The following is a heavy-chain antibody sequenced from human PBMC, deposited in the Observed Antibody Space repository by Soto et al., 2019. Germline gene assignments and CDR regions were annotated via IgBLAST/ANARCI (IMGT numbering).Heavy chain of an antibody. V-gene: IGHV1-18*01. Sequence: QVQLVQSGDEVKKPGASVKVSCKASGYIFVNYGIAWVRQAPGQGLEWMGWISPYTGNTHSATKIQGRLTMTTDTATSMAYNEQGSLTSDDTAVYYCVMVDNYVTPTQQDVWGQGTTVTVSS. CDR3: VMVDNYVTPTQQDV. CDR1: GYIFVNYG. CDR2: ISPYTGNT. J-gene: IGHJ6*02. D-gene: IGHD3-16*01.